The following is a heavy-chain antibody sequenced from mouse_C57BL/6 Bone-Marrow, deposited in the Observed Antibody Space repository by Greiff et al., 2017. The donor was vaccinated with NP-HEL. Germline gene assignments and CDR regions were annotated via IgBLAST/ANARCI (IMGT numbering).Heavy chain of an antibody. D-gene: IGHD2-4*01. CDR1: GYTFTSYD. Sequence: VQLQQSGPELVKPGASVKLSCKASGYTFTSYDINWVKQRPGQGLEWIGWIYPRDGSTKYNQKFQGKSTLTVDKSSSTAYMQLSSLTSEDSAVYYCARGDYDVNYYAMDYWGQGTSVTVSS. J-gene: IGHJ4*01. CDR2: IYPRDGST. CDR3: ARGDYDVNYYAMDY. V-gene: IGHV1-85*01.